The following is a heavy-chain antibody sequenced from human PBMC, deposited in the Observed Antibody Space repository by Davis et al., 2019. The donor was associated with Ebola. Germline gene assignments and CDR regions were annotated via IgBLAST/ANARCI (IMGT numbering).Heavy chain of an antibody. J-gene: IGHJ6*02. CDR2: ISAYNGNT. CDR1: GYTFTSYG. D-gene: IGHD3-22*01. CDR3: ARAKGGGVTMIVVAPPDYYYYGMDV. V-gene: IGHV1-18*01. Sequence: ASVKVSCKASGYTFTSYGISWVRQAPGQGLEWMGWISAYNGNTNYAQKLQGRVTMTTDTSTSTAYMELRSLRSDDTAVYYCARAKGGGVTMIVVAPPDYYYYGMDVWGQGTTVTVSS.